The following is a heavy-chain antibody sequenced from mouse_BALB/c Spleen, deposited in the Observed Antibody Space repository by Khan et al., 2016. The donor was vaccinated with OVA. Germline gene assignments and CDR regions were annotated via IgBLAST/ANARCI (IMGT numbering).Heavy chain of an antibody. V-gene: IGHV2-9*02. D-gene: IGHD2-3*01. CDR2: IWAGGST. CDR3: ARFYDPYYALDY. CDR1: GYSLTSYG. J-gene: IGHJ4*01. Sequence: QVQLKESGPGLVAPSQSLSITCTVSGYSLTSYGVNWVSQPPGKGLEWRGVIWAGGSTNYNSALMSRLSIRKDNAKSQVFLKMNSLQSDATAMYXCARFYDPYYALDYLGPGTSVTVSS.